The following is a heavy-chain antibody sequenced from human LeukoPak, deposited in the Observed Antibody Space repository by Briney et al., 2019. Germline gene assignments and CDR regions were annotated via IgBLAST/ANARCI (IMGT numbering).Heavy chain of an antibody. V-gene: IGHV3-7*01. J-gene: IGHJ4*02. D-gene: IGHD3-16*01. CDR1: GFTLSTYW. CDR2: IKPDGSDK. Sequence: PGGSLRLSRAASGFTLSTYWMNWVRPAPGKGGEWVANIKPDGSDKYYVDSLKGRYTLSRDNAKNSLYLQMNSVGAEDTAVYYCAKGGDHWGRGTLVTVSS. CDR3: AKGGDH.